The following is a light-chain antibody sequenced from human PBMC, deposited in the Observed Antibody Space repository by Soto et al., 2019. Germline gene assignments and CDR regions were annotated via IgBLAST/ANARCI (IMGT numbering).Light chain of an antibody. Sequence: SYELTQPPSVSVAPGKTASITCGGNNIGSKSVHWYQQKPGQAPVLVIYYDSDRPSGIPERFSGSNSANTASLAISRVEAGDEADYYCQVWDSSSDHPVFGGGTKLTVL. CDR1: NIGSKS. CDR2: YDS. J-gene: IGLJ3*02. CDR3: QVWDSSSDHPV. V-gene: IGLV3-21*04.